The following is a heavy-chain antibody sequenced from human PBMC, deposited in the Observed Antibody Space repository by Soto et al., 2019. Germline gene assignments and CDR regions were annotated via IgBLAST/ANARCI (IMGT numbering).Heavy chain of an antibody. Sequence: SETLSLTCTVSGGSISSYYWSWIRQPPGKGLEWIGYIYYSGSTNYNPSLKSRVTISVDTSKNQFSLKLGSVTAADTAVYYCARDGDSSSPRWFDPWGQGTLVTVSS. V-gene: IGHV4-59*01. CDR1: GGSISSYY. J-gene: IGHJ5*02. CDR2: IYYSGST. D-gene: IGHD6-6*01. CDR3: ARDGDSSSPRWFDP.